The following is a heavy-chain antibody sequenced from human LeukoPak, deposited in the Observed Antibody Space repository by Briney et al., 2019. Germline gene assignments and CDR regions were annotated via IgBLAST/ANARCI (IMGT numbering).Heavy chain of an antibody. D-gene: IGHD6-13*01. CDR2: INHSGST. V-gene: IGHV4-34*01. J-gene: IGHJ6*04. CDR3: ARNSAAAGYGMDV. Sequence: PSETLSLTCAVYGGSFSGYYWSWIRQPPGKGLEWIGEINHSGSTNYNPSLKSRATISVDTSKNQFSLKLGSVTAADTAVYYRARNSAAAGYGMDVWGKGTTVTVSS. CDR1: GGSFSGYY.